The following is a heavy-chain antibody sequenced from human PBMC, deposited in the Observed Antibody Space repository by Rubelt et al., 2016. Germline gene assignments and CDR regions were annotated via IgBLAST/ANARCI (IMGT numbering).Heavy chain of an antibody. CDR3: ARGQVATDY. V-gene: IGHV4-59*12. CDR1: GGSISGYY. D-gene: IGHD5-12*01. CDR2: MFNSGST. Sequence: QVLLQESGPGLVKPSETLSLTCTVSGGSISGYYWSWIRQPPGKGLEWIGYMFNSGSTSNNPSLQSRVTISLDTSKNQFSLKLNSVTAADTAVYYCARGQVATDYWGQGTLVTVAS. J-gene: IGHJ4*02.